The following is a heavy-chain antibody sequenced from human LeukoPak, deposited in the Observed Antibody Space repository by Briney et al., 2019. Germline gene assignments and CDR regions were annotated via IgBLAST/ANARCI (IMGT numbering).Heavy chain of an antibody. V-gene: IGHV4-30-4*08. D-gene: IGHD6-13*01. Sequence: SETLSLTCTVSGGSISSGDYYWSWIRQPPGKGLEWIGYIYYSGSTYYNPSLKSRDTISVDTSKNQFSLKLSSVTAADTAVYYCARDRRQQLTAYYYYYGMDVWGQGTTVTVSS. CDR3: ARDRRQQLTAYYYYYGMDV. CDR2: IYYSGST. J-gene: IGHJ6*02. CDR1: GGSISSGDYY.